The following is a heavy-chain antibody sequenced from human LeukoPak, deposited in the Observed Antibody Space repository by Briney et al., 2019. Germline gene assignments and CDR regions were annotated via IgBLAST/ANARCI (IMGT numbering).Heavy chain of an antibody. V-gene: IGHV4-59*01. Sequence: SETLSLTCTVSGGSISSYYRSWIRQPPGKGLEWIGYIYYSGSTNYNPSLKSRITISVDTSKNQFSLKLSSVTAADTAVYYCARLKVWGSYRYPDYWGQGTLVTVSS. J-gene: IGHJ4*02. CDR3: ARLKVWGSYRYPDY. CDR2: IYYSGST. CDR1: GGSISSYY. D-gene: IGHD3-16*02.